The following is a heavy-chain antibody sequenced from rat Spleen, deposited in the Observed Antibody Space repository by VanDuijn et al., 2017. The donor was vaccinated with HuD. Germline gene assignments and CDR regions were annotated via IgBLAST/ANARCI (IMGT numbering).Heavy chain of an antibody. V-gene: IGHV5-19*01. J-gene: IGHJ2*01. CDR3: ARHWGY. D-gene: IGHD4-6*01. Sequence: EVQLKESGPGLVQPSQTLSLTCTVSGFSLTDNSVHWVRQPPGEGLEWVASISPSGGFTYYRDSVKGRFTVSRDNAKSTLSLQMDSLRSEDTATYYCARHWGYWGQGVMVTVSS. CDR1: GFSLTDNS. CDR2: ISPSGGFT.